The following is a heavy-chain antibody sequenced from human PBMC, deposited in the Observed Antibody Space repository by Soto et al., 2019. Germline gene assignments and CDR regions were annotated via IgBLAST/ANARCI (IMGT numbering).Heavy chain of an antibody. J-gene: IGHJ6*02. V-gene: IGHV5-51*01. CDR2: IYPGDSDT. CDR3: AICISNFRYYSCATDV. Sequence: GESLKISCKGSGYTFTDYWIGWVRQLSGKGLEWMGIIYPGDSDTRYSPIFQGHVTITVAKSTSTAYLQWNTLKASDTAMYYCAICISNFRYYSCATDVWGQGTTVTVSS. CDR1: GYTFTDYW. D-gene: IGHD4-4*01.